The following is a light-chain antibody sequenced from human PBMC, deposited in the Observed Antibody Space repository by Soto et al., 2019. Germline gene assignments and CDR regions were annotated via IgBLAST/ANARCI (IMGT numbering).Light chain of an antibody. CDR1: NSNIGSKY. CDR3: AAWDNSLVGGPA. V-gene: IGLV1-47*01. CDR2: RNN. Sequence: QSVLTQPPSASGTPGQRVTISCSGSNSNIGSKYVYWYQQLPGTAPKLLLYRNNQRPSGVPDRFSGSKSGTSASLAISGLRSEDAADYYCAAWDNSLVGGPAFGGGTKVTVL. J-gene: IGLJ2*01.